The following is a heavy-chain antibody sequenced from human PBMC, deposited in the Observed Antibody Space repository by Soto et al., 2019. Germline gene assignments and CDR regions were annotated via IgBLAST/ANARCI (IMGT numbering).Heavy chain of an antibody. V-gene: IGHV1-69*01. J-gene: IGHJ6*02. Sequence: QVQLVQSGAEVKKPGSSVKVSCKASGGTFSSYAISWVRQAPGQGLEWMGGIIPISDTTNYAQKFQGRVTITADESTSTVYMELSSRRSEDTAVYYCARSQGSSTSLEIYYYYYYGMDVWGQGTTVTVSS. CDR2: IIPISDTT. CDR3: ARSQGSSTSLEIYYYYYYGMDV. D-gene: IGHD2-2*01. CDR1: GGTFSSYA.